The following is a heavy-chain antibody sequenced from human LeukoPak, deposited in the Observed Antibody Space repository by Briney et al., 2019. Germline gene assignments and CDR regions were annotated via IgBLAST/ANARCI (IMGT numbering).Heavy chain of an antibody. V-gene: IGHV3-23*01. Sequence: GGSLRLSCAASGFTLSSYAMTWVRQAPGRGLEWVSSVDGGGGGTYYADSVKGRFTISRGNSKDTLYLQMNGLRAEDTAVYFCAKQSAGSAAWYSLHYDFWGQGTLVTVSS. J-gene: IGHJ4*02. CDR3: AKQSAGSAAWYSLHYDF. D-gene: IGHD6-13*01. CDR2: VDGGGGGT. CDR1: GFTLSSYA.